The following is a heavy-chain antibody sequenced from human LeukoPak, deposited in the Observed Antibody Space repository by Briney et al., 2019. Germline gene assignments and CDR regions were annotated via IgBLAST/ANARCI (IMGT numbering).Heavy chain of an antibody. Sequence: ASVNVSCKVSGYTLTELSMHWVRQAPGKGLEWMGGFDPEDGETIYAQKFQGRVTMTEDTSTDTAYMELSSLRSEDTAVYYCATGPRVGASIFDYWGQGTLVTVSS. CDR3: ATGPRVGASIFDY. V-gene: IGHV1-24*01. CDR2: FDPEDGET. J-gene: IGHJ4*02. D-gene: IGHD1-26*01. CDR1: GYTLTELS.